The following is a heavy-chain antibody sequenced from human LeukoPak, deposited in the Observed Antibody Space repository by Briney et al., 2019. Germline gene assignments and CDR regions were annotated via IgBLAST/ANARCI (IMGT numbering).Heavy chain of an antibody. CDR2: ISAYNGNT. Sequence: ASVKVSCKASGYTFTSYGISWLRQAPGQGLEWMGWISAYNGNTNYAQKLQGRVTMTTDTSTSTAYMELRSLRSDDTAVYYCARDRARITGTTFSGFDYWGQGTLVTVSS. CDR1: GYTFTSYG. V-gene: IGHV1-18*01. D-gene: IGHD1-20*01. J-gene: IGHJ4*02. CDR3: ARDRARITGTTFSGFDY.